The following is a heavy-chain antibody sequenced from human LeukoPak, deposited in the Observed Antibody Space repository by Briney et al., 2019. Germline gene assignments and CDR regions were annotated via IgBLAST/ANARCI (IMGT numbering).Heavy chain of an antibody. CDR2: ISGSGDST. CDR1: GFTFSSYA. CDR3: AKGGVDTAMVTVYYYYGMDV. D-gene: IGHD5-18*01. J-gene: IGHJ6*02. Sequence: GGSLRLSCAASGFTFSSYAMSWVRQAPGKGLEWVSAISGSGDSTYYADSVKGRFTISRDNSKNTLYLQMNSLRAEDTAVYYCAKGGVDTAMVTVYYYYGMDVWGQGTTVTVSS. V-gene: IGHV3-23*01.